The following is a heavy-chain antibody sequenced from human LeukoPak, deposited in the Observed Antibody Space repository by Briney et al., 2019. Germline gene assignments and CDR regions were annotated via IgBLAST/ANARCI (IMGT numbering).Heavy chain of an antibody. CDR1: GGTLSSYA. J-gene: IGHJ5*02. CDR2: IIPIFGTA. V-gene: IGHV1-69*05. Sequence: ASVKVSCKASGGTLSSYAISWVRQAPGQGLEWMGGIIPIFGTANYAQKFQGRVTITTDESTSTAYMELSSLRSEVTAVYYCARSPPGLNWFDPWGQGTLVTVSS. D-gene: IGHD1-14*01. CDR3: ARSPPGLNWFDP.